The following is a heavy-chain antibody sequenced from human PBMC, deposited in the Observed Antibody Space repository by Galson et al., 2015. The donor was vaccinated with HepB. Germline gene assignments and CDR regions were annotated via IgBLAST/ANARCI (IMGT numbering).Heavy chain of an antibody. CDR2: IYYSGST. V-gene: IGHV4-59*01. Sequence: SEPLSLTCTVSGGSISSYYWSWIRQPPGKGLEWIGYIYYSGSTNYNPSLKSRVTISVDTSKNQFSLKLSSVTAADTAVYYCARDRVVPAAIGPNYYYYGMDVWGQGTTVTVSS. CDR3: ARDRVVPAAIGPNYYYYGMDV. CDR1: GGSISSYY. J-gene: IGHJ6*02. D-gene: IGHD2-2*02.